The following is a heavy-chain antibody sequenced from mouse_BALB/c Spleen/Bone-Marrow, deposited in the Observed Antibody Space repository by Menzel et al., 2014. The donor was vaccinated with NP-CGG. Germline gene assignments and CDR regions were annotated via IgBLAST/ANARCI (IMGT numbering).Heavy chain of an antibody. V-gene: IGHV1-80*01. J-gene: IGHJ1*01. D-gene: IGHD2-3*01. CDR1: GYAFSSYR. Sequence: VKLVESGAELVRPGSSVKISCKASGYAFSSYRMNWVKQRPGQGLEWIGQIYPGDDDTNFNGKFKGKATLTADKSSSTVYMQLSSLTSEDSAVYFCAKGKDGGSPYFDVWGAGTTVTVSS. CDR2: IYPGDDDT. CDR3: AKGKDGGSPYFDV.